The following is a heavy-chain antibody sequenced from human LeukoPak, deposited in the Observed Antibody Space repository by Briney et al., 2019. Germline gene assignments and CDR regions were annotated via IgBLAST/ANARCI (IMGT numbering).Heavy chain of an antibody. J-gene: IGHJ6*02. CDR3: ARDRLGGDYSNYYYYGMDV. CDR1: GFTFSSYG. D-gene: IGHD4-17*01. Sequence: GGTLRLSCAASGFTFSSYGMHWVRQALGKGLEWVAFIWYDGSNKYYADSVKGRFIISRDNSKNSLYLQMNSLRVEDTAVYYCARDRLGGDYSNYYYYGMDVWGQGTTVTVSS. V-gene: IGHV3-33*01. CDR2: IWYDGSNK.